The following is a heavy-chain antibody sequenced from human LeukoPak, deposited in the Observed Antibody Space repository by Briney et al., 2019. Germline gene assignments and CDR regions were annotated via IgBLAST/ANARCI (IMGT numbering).Heavy chain of an antibody. D-gene: IGHD5-24*01. V-gene: IGHV4-4*07. J-gene: IGHJ4*02. CDR1: GGSISSYY. CDR2: IYTSGST. Sequence: SETLSLTCTVSGGSISSYYWSWIRQPAGKGLEWIGRIYTSGSTNYNSSLKSRVTISVDKSKNQFSLKLSSVTAADTAVYYCARGRDGYNYPYYWGQGTLVTVSS. CDR3: ARGRDGYNYPYY.